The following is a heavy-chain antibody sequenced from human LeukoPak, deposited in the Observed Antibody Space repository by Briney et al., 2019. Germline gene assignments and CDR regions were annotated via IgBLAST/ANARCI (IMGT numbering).Heavy chain of an antibody. Sequence: SETLSLTCTVSGGSISSGGYYWSWIRQHPGKGLEWIGYIYYSGSTKYNPSLKSRVTISVDKSKNQFSLKLRSVTAADTAVYYCARSNWGLVAFDIWGQGTMVTVSS. CDR3: ARSNWGLVAFDI. CDR1: GGSISSGGYY. CDR2: IYYSGST. V-gene: IGHV4-61*08. D-gene: IGHD7-27*01. J-gene: IGHJ3*02.